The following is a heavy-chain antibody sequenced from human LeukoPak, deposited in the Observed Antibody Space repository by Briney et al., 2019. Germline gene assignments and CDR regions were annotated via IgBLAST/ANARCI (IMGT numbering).Heavy chain of an antibody. CDR2: ISYDVSNK. J-gene: IGHJ4*02. V-gene: IGHV3-30-3*01. D-gene: IGHD3-9*01. CDR3: ARAWSDILTGYDY. Sequence: GGSLRLTCAASGFTFNSYDMHRVRQAPGKGLEGVAVISYDVSNKYYADSVKGRFTISRDNSKNTLYLQMNSLRAEDTAVYYCARAWSDILTGYDYWGQGTLVTVSS. CDR1: GFTFNSYD.